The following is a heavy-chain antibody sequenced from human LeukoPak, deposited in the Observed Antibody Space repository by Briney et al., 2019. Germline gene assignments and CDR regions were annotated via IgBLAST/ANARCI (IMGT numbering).Heavy chain of an antibody. D-gene: IGHD3-10*01. CDR2: IYYSGST. V-gene: IGHV4-59*01. CDR1: GGTISTYY. Sequence: SETLPLTCTVSGGTISTYYWSWIRQPPGKGLEWIGYIYYSGSTNYNPSLKSRVTISVDTSKNQFSLKLSSVTAADTAVHYCARLVFGDGSSWFDYWGQGTLVIVSS. CDR3: ARLVFGDGSSWFDY. J-gene: IGHJ4*02.